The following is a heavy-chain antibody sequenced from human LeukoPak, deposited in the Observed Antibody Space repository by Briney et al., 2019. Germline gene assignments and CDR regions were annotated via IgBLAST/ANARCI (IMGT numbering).Heavy chain of an antibody. V-gene: IGHV4-34*01. D-gene: IGHD3-22*01. CDR1: GGSFSGYY. CDR3: ARAPRDSNGYYMRSFDS. J-gene: IGHJ4*02. CDR2: INHSGST. Sequence: SETLSLTCAVYGGSFSGYYWSWIRQPPGKGLEWIGEINHSGSTNYNPSLKSRVTISVDTSKNQFSLKLSSVTAADTAVYYCARAPRDSNGYYMRSFDSWGQGTLVIVSS.